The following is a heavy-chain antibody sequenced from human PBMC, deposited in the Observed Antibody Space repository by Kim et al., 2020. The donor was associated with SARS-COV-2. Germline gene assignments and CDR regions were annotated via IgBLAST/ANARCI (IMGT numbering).Heavy chain of an antibody. Sequence: ASVKVSCKASGYTFTSYDINWVRQATGQGLEWMGWMNPNSGNTGYAQKFQGRVTMTRNTSISTAYMELSSLRSEDTAVYYCNLWFGELREGWFDPWGQGTLVTVSS. CDR1: GYTFTSYD. D-gene: IGHD3-10*01. J-gene: IGHJ5*02. CDR3: NLWFGELREGWFDP. CDR2: MNPNSGNT. V-gene: IGHV1-8*01.